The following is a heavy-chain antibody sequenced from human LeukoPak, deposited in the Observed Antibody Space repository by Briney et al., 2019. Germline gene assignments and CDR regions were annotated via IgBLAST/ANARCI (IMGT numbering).Heavy chain of an antibody. CDR1: GGSISSYY. D-gene: IGHD6-13*01. CDR3: ARGFLYSSSWPGHIDY. CDR2: IYYSGST. V-gene: IGHV4-59*01. Sequence: SETLSLTCTVSGGSISSYYWNWIRQPPGKGLEWIGYIYYSGSTNYNPSLKSRVTISVDTSKNQFSLKLSSVTAADTAVYYCARGFLYSSSWPGHIDYWGQGTLVTVSS. J-gene: IGHJ4*02.